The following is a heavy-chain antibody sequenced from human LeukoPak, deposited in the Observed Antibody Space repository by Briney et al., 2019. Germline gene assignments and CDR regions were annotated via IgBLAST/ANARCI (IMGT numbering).Heavy chain of an antibody. CDR1: GGSISSSSSSSYN. D-gene: IGHD2-15*01. CDR3: ARPRGLLLDY. CDR2: IYYSGST. V-gene: IGHV4-39*01. J-gene: IGHJ4*02. Sequence: PSETLSLTCTVSGGSISSSSSSSYNCGWIRQPPWKGLEWIGSIYYSGSTYYNPSLKSRVTISVDTSKNQFSLKLSSVTAADTAVYYCARPRGLLLDYWGQGTLVTVSS.